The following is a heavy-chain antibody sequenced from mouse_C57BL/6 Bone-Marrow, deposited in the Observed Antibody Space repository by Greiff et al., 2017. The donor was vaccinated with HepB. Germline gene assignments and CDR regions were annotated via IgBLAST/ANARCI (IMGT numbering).Heavy chain of an antibody. J-gene: IGHJ4*01. V-gene: IGHV1-64*01. CDR1: GYTFTSYW. CDR2: IHPNSGST. CDR3: ASHYYGSDAMDY. D-gene: IGHD1-1*01. Sequence: QVQLQQPGAELVKPGASVKLSCKASGYTFTSYWMHWVKQRPGQGLEWIGMIHPNSGSTNYNEKFKSKATLTVDKSSSTAYMQLSSLTSEDSAVYYCASHYYGSDAMDYWGQGTSVTVSS.